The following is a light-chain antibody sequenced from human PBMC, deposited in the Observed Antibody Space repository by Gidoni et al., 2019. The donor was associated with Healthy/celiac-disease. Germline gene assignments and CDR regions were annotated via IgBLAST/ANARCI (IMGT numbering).Light chain of an antibody. Sequence: IQMTQSPSTLSASVGDRVTITCRASQSISSWLAWYQQKPGKAPKLLLYKASSLESGVPSRFSGSGSGTEFTLTISSLQPDDFATYYCQQYNSYSSITFGQGTRLEIK. CDR2: KAS. CDR3: QQYNSYSSIT. J-gene: IGKJ5*01. CDR1: QSISSW. V-gene: IGKV1-5*03.